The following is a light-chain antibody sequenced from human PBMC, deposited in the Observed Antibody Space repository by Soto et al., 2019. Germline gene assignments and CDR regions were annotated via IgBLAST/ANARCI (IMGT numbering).Light chain of an antibody. V-gene: IGKV1-27*01. CDR3: QKYDSGPFT. J-gene: IGKJ3*01. Sequence: DIQMTQSPSSLSASVGDRVTLTCRASQGISNYLAWYQQKPGKVPKLLIFAASTLQSGVPTRFSGSGSGTEFTLTISSLQPEDFATYFCQKYDSGPFTFGPGTKVDI. CDR2: AAS. CDR1: QGISNY.